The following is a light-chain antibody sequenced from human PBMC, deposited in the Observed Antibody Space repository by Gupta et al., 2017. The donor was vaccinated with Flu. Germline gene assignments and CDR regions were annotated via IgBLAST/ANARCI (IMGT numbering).Light chain of an antibody. CDR1: KLGDKY. CDR2: QDS. CDR3: QAWDSGTYV. Sequence: SYELTQQPSVSVSPGQTASITCSGDKLGDKYACWYQQKPGQSPVLVIYQDSKRPSGIPERFSGSNSGNTATLTISGTQARDEADYYCQAWDSGTYVFGTGTKVTVL. J-gene: IGLJ1*01. V-gene: IGLV3-1*01.